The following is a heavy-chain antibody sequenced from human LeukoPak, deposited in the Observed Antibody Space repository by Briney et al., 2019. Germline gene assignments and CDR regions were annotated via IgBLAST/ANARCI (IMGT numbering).Heavy chain of an antibody. D-gene: IGHD5-18*01. V-gene: IGHV4-34*01. Sequence: PSETLSLTCAVYGGSFSGYYWSWLRQPPGRGLEWIGEINHSGSTNYNPSLKSRVTISVDTSKNQFSLKLSSVTAADTAVYYCARAQTAMNYFDYWGQGTLVTVSS. CDR3: ARAQTAMNYFDY. CDR1: GGSFSGYY. CDR2: INHSGST. J-gene: IGHJ4*02.